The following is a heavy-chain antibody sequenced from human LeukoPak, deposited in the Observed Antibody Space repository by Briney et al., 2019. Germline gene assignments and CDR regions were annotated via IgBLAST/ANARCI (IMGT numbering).Heavy chain of an antibody. Sequence: SVKVSCKASGGTFSSYAIGWVRQAPGQGLEWMGGIIPIFGTANYAQKFQGRVTITADESTSTAYMELSSLRSEDTAVYYCARLQEDIVVVVAATGAFDIWGQGTMVTVSS. J-gene: IGHJ3*02. V-gene: IGHV1-69*13. CDR2: IIPIFGTA. D-gene: IGHD2-15*01. CDR3: ARLQEDIVVVVAATGAFDI. CDR1: GGTFSSYA.